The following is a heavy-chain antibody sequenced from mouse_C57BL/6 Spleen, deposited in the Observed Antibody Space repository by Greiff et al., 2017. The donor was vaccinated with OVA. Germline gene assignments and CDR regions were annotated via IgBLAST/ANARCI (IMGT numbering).Heavy chain of an antibody. J-gene: IGHJ1*03. D-gene: IGHD2-3*01. CDR1: GFTFSDYY. CDR2: INYDGSST. CDR3: ARDRDGYYSLWYCDV. Sequence: EVKLVESEGGLVQPGSSMKLSCTASGFTFSDYYMAWVRQVPEKGLEWVANINYDGSSTYYLDSLKSRFIISRDTAKNILYLQMSSLKSEDTATYYCARDRDGYYSLWYCDVWGTGTTVTVSS. V-gene: IGHV5-16*01.